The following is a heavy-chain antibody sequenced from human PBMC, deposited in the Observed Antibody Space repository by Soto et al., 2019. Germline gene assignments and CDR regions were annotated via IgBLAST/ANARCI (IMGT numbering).Heavy chain of an antibody. J-gene: IGHJ6*02. CDR1: GFTFDDYT. CDR2: ISWDGGST. D-gene: IGHD6-6*01. Sequence: EVQLVESGGVVVQPGGSLRLSCAASGFTFDDYTMHWVRQAPGKGLEWVSLISWDGGSTYYADSVKGRFTISRDNSKNCLYLQMNSLRTEDTALYYCAKDIEQLAVSGYGMDVWGQGTTVTVSS. V-gene: IGHV3-43*01. CDR3: AKDIEQLAVSGYGMDV.